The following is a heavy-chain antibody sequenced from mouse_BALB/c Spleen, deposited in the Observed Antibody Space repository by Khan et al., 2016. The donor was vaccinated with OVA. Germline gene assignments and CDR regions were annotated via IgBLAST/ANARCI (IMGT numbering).Heavy chain of an antibody. Sequence: QIQLVQSGPELKKPGETVKISCKASGYTFTNYGMNWVKQAPGKGLKWMGWINTYTGEPTYADDFKGRFAFSLETSASTAYLQINNLKNEDTATYFCARSNGNYGFAYWGQGTPVTVSA. CDR1: GYTFTNYG. V-gene: IGHV9-3-1*01. CDR3: ARSNGNYGFAY. D-gene: IGHD2-1*01. J-gene: IGHJ3*01. CDR2: INTYTGEP.